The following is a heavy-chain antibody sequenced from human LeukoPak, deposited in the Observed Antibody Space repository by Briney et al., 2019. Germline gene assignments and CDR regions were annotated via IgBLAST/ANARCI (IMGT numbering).Heavy chain of an antibody. Sequence: SETLSLTCTVSGGSISSSSHYWGWIRQPPGKGLEWFGSIYYSGTTAYNPSLKSRVTISVDTSKNQFSLKLSSVTAADTAVYYCVRWQSGSMFHPPWGQGTLVTVSS. CDR2: IYYSGTT. CDR1: GGSISSSSHY. CDR3: VRWQSGSMFHPP. D-gene: IGHD3-10*02. J-gene: IGHJ5*02. V-gene: IGHV4-39*01.